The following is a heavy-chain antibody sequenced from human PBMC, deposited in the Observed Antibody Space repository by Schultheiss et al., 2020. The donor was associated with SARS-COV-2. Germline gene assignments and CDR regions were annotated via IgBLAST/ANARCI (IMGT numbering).Heavy chain of an antibody. D-gene: IGHD6-19*01. CDR1: GFTFSSYG. CDR2: IWYDGSNK. V-gene: IGHV3-33*06. Sequence: GESLKISCAASGFTFSSYGMHWVRQAPGKGLEWVAVIWYDGSNKYYADSVKGRFTISRDNSKNTLYLQMNSLRAEDTAVYYCAKALIAVAGTGYDYWGQGTLVTVSS. J-gene: IGHJ4*02. CDR3: AKALIAVAGTGYDY.